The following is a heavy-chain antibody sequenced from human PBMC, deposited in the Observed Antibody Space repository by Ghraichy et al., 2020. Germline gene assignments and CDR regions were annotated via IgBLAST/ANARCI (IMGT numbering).Heavy chain of an antibody. CDR1: GFIFSSYW. Sequence: GGSLRLSCAASGFIFSSYWMRWVRQAPGKGLVWVSHINSDGRNTNYADSVKGRFTISRDNAKNTLYLQMNSLRAEDTAVYYCTREYNNGSDLTSSYYYYYCGLDVWGRGTTVTVSS. CDR2: INSDGRNT. CDR3: TREYNNGSDLTSSYYYYYCGLDV. V-gene: IGHV3-74*01. D-gene: IGHD5-12*01. J-gene: IGHJ6*02.